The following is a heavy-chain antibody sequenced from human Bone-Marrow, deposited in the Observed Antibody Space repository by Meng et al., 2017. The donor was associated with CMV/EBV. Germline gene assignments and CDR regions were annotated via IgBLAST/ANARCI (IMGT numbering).Heavy chain of an antibody. J-gene: IGHJ5*02. Sequence: LKISCAASGFTFSSYAIHWVRQAPGKGLEWVAVIPYDGSKKYYADSVKGRFTISRDNSKSTLYLQMNSLRAEDTAVYYCAREIVGANRGLDPWGQGTMVTVSS. CDR1: GFTFSSYA. V-gene: IGHV3-30*04. D-gene: IGHD1-26*01. CDR3: AREIVGANRGLDP. CDR2: IPYDGSKK.